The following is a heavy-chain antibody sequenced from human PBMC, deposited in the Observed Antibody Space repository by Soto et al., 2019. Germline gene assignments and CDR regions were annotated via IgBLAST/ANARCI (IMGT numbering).Heavy chain of an antibody. CDR2: IYYSGST. CDR1: GGSISSGDYY. Sequence: QVQLQESGPGLVKPSQTLSLTCTVSGGSISSGDYYWSWIRQPPGKGLEWIGYIYYSGSTYYNPSLKSRVTISVATSKSQFSLKLSSVTAADTAVYYCARVPSGSDYYDSSGYRETTYYFDYWGQGTLVTVSS. J-gene: IGHJ4*02. V-gene: IGHV4-30-4*01. D-gene: IGHD3-22*01. CDR3: ARVPSGSDYYDSSGYRETTYYFDY.